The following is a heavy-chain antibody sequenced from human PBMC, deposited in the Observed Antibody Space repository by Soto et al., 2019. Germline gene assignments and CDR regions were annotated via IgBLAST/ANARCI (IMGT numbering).Heavy chain of an antibody. D-gene: IGHD3-10*01. J-gene: IGHJ6*02. CDR2: IIPIFGTA. V-gene: IGHV1-69*12. CDR3: ARHPGRPFYYYRMGV. CDR1: GGTFSTYA. Sequence: QVQLVQSGAEVKKPGSSVKVSCKASGGTFSTYAISWVRQAPGQGLEWVGGIIPIFGTADYAKKFQGRVTITGDESTSEATMEVGSLRTQDRAVYYGARHPGRPFYYYRMGVWGQGTAGTDCS.